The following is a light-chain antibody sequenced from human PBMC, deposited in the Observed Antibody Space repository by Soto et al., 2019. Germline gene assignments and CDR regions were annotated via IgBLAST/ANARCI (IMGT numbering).Light chain of an antibody. V-gene: IGLV8-61*01. Sequence: QTVVTQEPSFSVSPGGTVTLTCGLSSGSVSTNYYPSWYQQTPGQAPRTLIYRTNTRSSGVPDRFSGSILGNKAAHTITGAQADDESDYYCVLYMGSVPVFGGGTKLTVL. CDR1: SGSVSTNYY. J-gene: IGLJ2*01. CDR3: VLYMGSVPV. CDR2: RTN.